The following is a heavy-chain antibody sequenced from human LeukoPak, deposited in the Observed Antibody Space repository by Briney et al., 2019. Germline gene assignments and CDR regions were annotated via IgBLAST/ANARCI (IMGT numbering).Heavy chain of an antibody. CDR2: IYYSGST. V-gene: IGHV4-30-4*08. CDR3: ARSGYDSQDYFDY. J-gene: IGHJ4*02. CDR1: GFTVSGNY. D-gene: IGHD3-3*01. Sequence: LRLSCAASGFTVSGNYMSWVRQPPGKGLEWIGYIYYSGSTYYNPSLKSRVTISVDTSKNQFSLKLSSVTAADTAVYYCARSGYDSQDYFDYWGQGTLVTVSS.